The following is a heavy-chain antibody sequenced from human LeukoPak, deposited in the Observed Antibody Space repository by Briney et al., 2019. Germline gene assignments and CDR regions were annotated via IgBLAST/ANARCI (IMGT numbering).Heavy chain of an antibody. CDR3: ARDASNWSAFDS. V-gene: IGHV1-2*06. D-gene: IGHD1-20*01. J-gene: IGHJ5*01. CDR2: INPNSGVT. Sequence: ASVKVSCKASGYTFSGYSMHWVRQAPGQGLEWMGRINPNSGVTYYAQKFQGRVTMTSDTSITTAYMELSSLASDDTATYYCARDASNWSAFDSWGQGTLVIVSS. CDR1: GYTFSGYS.